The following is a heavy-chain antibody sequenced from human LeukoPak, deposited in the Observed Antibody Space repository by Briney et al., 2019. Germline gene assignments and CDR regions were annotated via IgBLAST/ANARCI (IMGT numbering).Heavy chain of an antibody. D-gene: IGHD6-13*01. V-gene: IGHV1-2*02. CDR2: INPNSGGT. CDR1: GYTFTGYY. CDR3: ARDLYSSSWYWVY. J-gene: IGHJ4*02. Sequence: ASVKVACKASGYTFTGYYMHWVRQAPGQGLEWMGWINPNSGGTNYAQKVQGRVTITRDTSISTAYMELSRLRSDDTAVYYCARDLYSSSWYWVYWGQGTLVTVSS.